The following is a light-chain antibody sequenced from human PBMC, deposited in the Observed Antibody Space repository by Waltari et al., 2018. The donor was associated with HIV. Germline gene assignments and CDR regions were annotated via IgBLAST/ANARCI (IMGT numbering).Light chain of an antibody. J-gene: IGLJ3*02. CDR1: SSVIGAYDF. V-gene: IGLV2-8*01. CDR3: SSYGDSLKIL. Sequence: QSALTQPPSASGSLGQSVTISCTGSSSVIGAYDFVSWFQQHPHSAPKLLLYEVSRRPSTVSDRFSGSRSGNTAFLTVAGLQPDDEATYFCSSYGDSLKILFGGGTNVTIL. CDR2: EVS.